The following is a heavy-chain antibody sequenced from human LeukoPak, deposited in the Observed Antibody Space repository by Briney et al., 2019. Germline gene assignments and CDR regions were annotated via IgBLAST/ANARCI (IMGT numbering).Heavy chain of an antibody. CDR1: GGSISSSSYY. CDR3: ASGEIVAYCGGDCYSTFDY. CDR2: IYYSGST. J-gene: IGHJ4*02. Sequence: PSETLSLTCTVSGGSISSSSYYWGWIRQPPGKGLEWIGSIYYSGSTYYNPSLKSRVTISVDTSKNQFSLKLSSVTAADTAVYYCASGEIVAYCGGDCYSTFDYWGQGTLVTVSS. D-gene: IGHD2-21*02. V-gene: IGHV4-39*01.